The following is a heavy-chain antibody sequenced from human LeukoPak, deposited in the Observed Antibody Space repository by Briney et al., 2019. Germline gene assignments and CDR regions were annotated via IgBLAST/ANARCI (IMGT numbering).Heavy chain of an antibody. CDR1: GGSISSYY. CDR2: IYYSGST. Sequence: SETLSLTCTVSGGSISSYYWSWIRQPPGKGLEWIGYIYYSGSTNYNPSLKSRVTISVDTSKNQFSLKLSSVTAADTAVYCCARGDSSGYYSDAFDIWGQGTMVTVSS. J-gene: IGHJ3*02. D-gene: IGHD3-22*01. CDR3: ARGDSSGYYSDAFDI. V-gene: IGHV4-59*01.